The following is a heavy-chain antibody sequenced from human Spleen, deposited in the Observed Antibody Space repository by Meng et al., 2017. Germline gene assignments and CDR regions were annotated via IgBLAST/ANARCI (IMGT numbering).Heavy chain of an antibody. Sequence: SETLSLTCTVSGGSISSSIYYWGWIRQPPGKGLEWIGSIYYTGSTYCNPSLKSRVTISVDTSKNQFSLKLSSVTAADTALYYCARDPQFDPWGQGTLVTVSS. V-gene: IGHV4-39*07. CDR1: GGSISSSIYY. CDR3: ARDPQFDP. J-gene: IGHJ5*02. CDR2: IYYTGST.